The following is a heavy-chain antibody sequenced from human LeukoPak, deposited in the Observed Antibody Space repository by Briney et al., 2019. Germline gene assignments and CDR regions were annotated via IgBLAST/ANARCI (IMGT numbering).Heavy chain of an antibody. V-gene: IGHV4-39*07. D-gene: IGHD3-10*01. CDR3: AREGLLWFGESSG. CDR1: GGSISSSGYC. J-gene: IGHJ6*02. CDR2: VYYSVST. Sequence: SETLSLTCTVSGGSISSSGYCWGWIRQPPGKELEWIGSVYYSVSTFDNPYLKSRVTMSLNTSKNQLSLKLSSVTAADTAVYYCAREGLLWFGESSGWGQGTTVTVSS.